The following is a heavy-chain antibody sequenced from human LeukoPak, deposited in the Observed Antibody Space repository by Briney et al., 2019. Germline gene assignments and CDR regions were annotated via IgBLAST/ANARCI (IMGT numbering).Heavy chain of an antibody. V-gene: IGHV3-30-3*02. CDR3: AKSMTLQWRGFFDL. D-gene: IGHD6-19*01. Sequence: GGSLRLSCAASGFTFSSYAMHWVRQAPGKGLEWVAVISYDGSNKYYADSVKGRITISRDNSKNTLYLQMSSLRPEDTAIYYCAKSMTLQWRGFFDLWGRGTHVTVSS. CDR1: GFTFSSYA. J-gene: IGHJ2*01. CDR2: ISYDGSNK.